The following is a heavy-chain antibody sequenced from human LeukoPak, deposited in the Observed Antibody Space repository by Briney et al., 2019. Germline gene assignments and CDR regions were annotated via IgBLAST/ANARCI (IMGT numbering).Heavy chain of an antibody. Sequence: ASVKVSCKVSGYTLTELSMHWVRQAPGKGLEWMRGFDPEDGETIYAQKFQGRVTMTEDTSTDTAYMELSSLRSEDTAVYYCATDRSPPQRGIDWFDPWGQGTLVTVSS. J-gene: IGHJ5*02. CDR2: FDPEDGET. CDR3: ATDRSPPQRGIDWFDP. CDR1: GYTLTELS. V-gene: IGHV1-24*01. D-gene: IGHD3-3*02.